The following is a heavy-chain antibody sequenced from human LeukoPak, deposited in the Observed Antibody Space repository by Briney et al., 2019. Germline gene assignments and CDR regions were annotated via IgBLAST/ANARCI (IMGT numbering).Heavy chain of an antibody. V-gene: IGHV3-66*01. CDR1: GFTVSSNY. CDR3: ARDRTYYYDSSGYYMGY. Sequence: PGGSLRLSCAASGFTVSSNYMSWVRQAPGKGLEWVSVIYSGGSTYYADSVKGRFTISRDNSKNTLYLQMNSLKAEDTAVYYCARDRTYYYDSSGYYMGYWGQGTLVTVSS. CDR2: IYSGGST. J-gene: IGHJ4*02. D-gene: IGHD3-22*01.